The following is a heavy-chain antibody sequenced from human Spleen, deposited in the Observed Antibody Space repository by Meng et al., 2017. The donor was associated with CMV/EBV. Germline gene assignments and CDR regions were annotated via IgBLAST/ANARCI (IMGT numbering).Heavy chain of an antibody. J-gene: IGHJ4*02. V-gene: IGHV1-69*05. CDR2: IIPIFGTA. CDR1: GGTFSSYA. D-gene: IGHD6-6*01. Sequence: SVKVSCKASGGTFSSYAISWVRQAPGQGLEWMGGIIPIFGTANYAQKFQGRVTITTDESTSTAYMELSSLRSEDTAVYYCARGGIAARRTLGYWGQGTLVTVSS. CDR3: ARGGIAARRTLGY.